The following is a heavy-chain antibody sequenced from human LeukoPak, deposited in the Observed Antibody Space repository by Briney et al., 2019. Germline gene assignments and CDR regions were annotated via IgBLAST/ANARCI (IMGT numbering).Heavy chain of an antibody. CDR3: ARNGAYYDFWSGYYTPPYYYYGMDV. CDR1: GGSISSYY. J-gene: IGHJ6*02. D-gene: IGHD3-3*01. Sequence: SETLSLTCTVSGGSISSYYWSWIRQPPGKGLEWIGYIYYSESTNYNPSLKSRVTISVDTSKNQFSLKLSSVTAADTAVYYCARNGAYYDFWSGYYTPPYYYYGMDVWGQGTTVTVSS. V-gene: IGHV4-59*01. CDR2: IYYSEST.